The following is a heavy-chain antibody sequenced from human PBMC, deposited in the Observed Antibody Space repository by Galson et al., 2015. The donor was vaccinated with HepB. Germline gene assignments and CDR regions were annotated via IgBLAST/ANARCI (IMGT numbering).Heavy chain of an antibody. D-gene: IGHD6-13*01. Sequence: SLRLSCAASGFTFSSYGMHWVRQAPGKGLEWVAVISYDGSNKYYADSVKGRFTISRDNSKNTLYLQMNSLRAEDTAVYYCAKEGGIAAAGDPYYFDYWGQGTLVTVSS. CDR1: GFTFSSYG. J-gene: IGHJ4*02. CDR2: ISYDGSNK. V-gene: IGHV3-30*18. CDR3: AKEGGIAAAGDPYYFDY.